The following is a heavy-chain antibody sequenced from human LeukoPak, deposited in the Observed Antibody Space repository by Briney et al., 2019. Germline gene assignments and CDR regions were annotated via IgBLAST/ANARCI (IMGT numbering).Heavy chain of an antibody. CDR3: AREEVVGATPGPIDY. D-gene: IGHD1-26*01. V-gene: IGHV1-69*13. Sequence: ASVKVSCKASGGTFSSYAINWVRQAPGQGLEWMGGIIPIFGTANYAQKFQGRVTITADESTSTAYMELSSLRSEDTAVYYCAREEVVGATPGPIDYWGQGTLVTVSS. J-gene: IGHJ4*02. CDR1: GGTFSSYA. CDR2: IIPIFGTA.